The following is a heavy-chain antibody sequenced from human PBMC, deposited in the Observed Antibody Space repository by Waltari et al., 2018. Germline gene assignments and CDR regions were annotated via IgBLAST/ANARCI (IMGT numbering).Heavy chain of an antibody. CDR3: ARETQEVGGLGA. CDR2: ISSSSSTI. V-gene: IGHV3-48*01. CDR1: GFTFSVYR. Sequence: EVQLVESGGGLVQPGGSLRLSFAASGFTFSVYRMNWVRQAPGKGLECVSYISSSSSTIYYADSVKGRFTISRDNAKNSLYLQMNSLRAEDTAVYYCARETQEVGGLGAWGQGTLVTVSS. J-gene: IGHJ5*02. D-gene: IGHD1-26*01.